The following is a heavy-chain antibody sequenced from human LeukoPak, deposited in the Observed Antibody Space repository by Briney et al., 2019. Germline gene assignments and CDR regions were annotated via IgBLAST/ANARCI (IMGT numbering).Heavy chain of an antibody. V-gene: IGHV3-48*03. CDR2: ISSSGSTI. D-gene: IGHD5-18*01. Sequence: GGSLRLSCAASGFTFSSYEMNWVRQAPGKGLEWVSYISSSGSTIYYADSVKGRFTTSRDNAKNSLYLQMNSLRAEDTAVYYCARDHGYSYGYPYFDYWGQGTLVTVSS. CDR3: ARDHGYSYGYPYFDY. J-gene: IGHJ4*02. CDR1: GFTFSSYE.